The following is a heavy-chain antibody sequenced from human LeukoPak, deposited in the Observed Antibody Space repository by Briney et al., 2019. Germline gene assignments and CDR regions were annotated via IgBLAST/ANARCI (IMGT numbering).Heavy chain of an antibody. J-gene: IGHJ4*02. CDR3: VRGQTIDF. D-gene: IGHD3-10*01. CDR2: IKSDGTGI. V-gene: IGHV3-74*03. Sequence: GGSLRLSCTASGFTFSDYWTYWVRQAPGKGLVWVSRIKSDGTGILYEDFAEGRFTISRDNAKNALYLQMSSLREEDTAVYYCVRGQTIDFWGQGILATVSS. CDR1: GFTFSDYW.